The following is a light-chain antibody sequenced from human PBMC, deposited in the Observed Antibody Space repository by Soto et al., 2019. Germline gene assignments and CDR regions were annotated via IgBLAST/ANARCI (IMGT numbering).Light chain of an antibody. J-gene: IGKJ5*01. V-gene: IGKV1-9*01. CDR2: AAS. CDR3: QQLNTYPIT. Sequence: DIQLTQSPSFLSACVGDRVTITCRASQGISSDLAWYQQKPGKAPNLLIYAASALQTGVPSSFSGSGSGTESTLAIRSLQPEDFANYYCQQLNTYPITCGQGTRLEIK. CDR1: QGISSD.